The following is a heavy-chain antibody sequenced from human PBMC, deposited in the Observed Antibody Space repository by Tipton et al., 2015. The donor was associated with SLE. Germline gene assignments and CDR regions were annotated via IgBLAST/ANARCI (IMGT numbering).Heavy chain of an antibody. V-gene: IGHV1-18*04. CDR3: ARDRRSYYDYYYGMDV. D-gene: IGHD1-26*01. Sequence: QSGPEAKKPGASVNVSCKASGYTFSSYNIHWVRQAPGQGLEWMGWISAYNGNTNYAQKLQGRVTMTTDTSTSTAYMELRSLTSDDTAVYYCARDRRSYYDYYYGMDVWGQGTTVTVSS. J-gene: IGHJ6*02. CDR2: ISAYNGNT. CDR1: GYTFSSYN.